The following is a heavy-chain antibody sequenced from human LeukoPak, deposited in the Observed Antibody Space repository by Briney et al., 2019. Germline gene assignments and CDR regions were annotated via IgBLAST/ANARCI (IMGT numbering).Heavy chain of an antibody. CDR3: ARSSGYYLYYFDY. CDR1: GGSISSGSYY. V-gene: IGHV4-61*02. CDR2: IYTSGSI. Sequence: SQTLSLTXTVSGGSISSGSYYWSGIRQPGGRGLEWIGRIYTSGSINYNPSLKCRVTITEDTSKNQFSLKLSSVTAADTAVYYCARSSGYYLYYFDYWGQGTLVTVSS. D-gene: IGHD3-22*01. J-gene: IGHJ4*02.